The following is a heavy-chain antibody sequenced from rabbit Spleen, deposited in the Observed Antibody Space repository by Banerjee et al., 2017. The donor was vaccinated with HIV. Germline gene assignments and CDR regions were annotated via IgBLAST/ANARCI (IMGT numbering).Heavy chain of an antibody. CDR3: ARDLVGVIGWNFNL. CDR2: INTATGKA. D-gene: IGHD1-1*01. Sequence: QEQLVESGGGLVKPEGSLTLTCKASGFSFSDRDVMCWVRQAPGKGLEWIACINTATGKAVYASWAKARFAISKTSSNTVSLQLTSLTAADASTCFCARDLVGVIGWNFNLWSQGTLVTVS. CDR1: GFSFSDRDV. V-gene: IGHV1S45*01. J-gene: IGHJ4*01.